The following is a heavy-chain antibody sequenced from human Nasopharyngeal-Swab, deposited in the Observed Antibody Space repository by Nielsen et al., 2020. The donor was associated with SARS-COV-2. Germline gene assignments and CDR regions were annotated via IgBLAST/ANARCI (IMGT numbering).Heavy chain of an antibody. V-gene: IGHV5-51*01. Sequence: KVSCKVSGYVFSSYWIGWVRQMPGKGREWMGIIYPGDSNTRYSPSFQGQVTMSADKSINTAYLQWSSLKASDTAMYYCARGGRVGSNSFLDYWGQGTLVTVSS. D-gene: IGHD2-2*03. J-gene: IGHJ4*02. CDR1: GYVFSSYW. CDR3: ARGGRVGSNSFLDY. CDR2: IYPGDSNT.